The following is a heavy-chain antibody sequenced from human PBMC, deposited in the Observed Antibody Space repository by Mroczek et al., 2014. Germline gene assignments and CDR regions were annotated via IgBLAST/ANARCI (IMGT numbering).Heavy chain of an antibody. J-gene: IGHJ4*02. CDR3: ARGDSSGWYVYFDY. CDR2: IWYDGSNK. D-gene: IGHD6-19*01. CDR1: GFTFSSYG. V-gene: IGHV3-33*01. Sequence: VQLQESGGGVVQPGRSLRLSCAASGFTFSSYGMHWVRQAPGKGLEWVAVIWYDGSNKYYADSVKGRFTISRDNSKNTLYLQMNSLRAEDTAVYYCARGDSSGWYVYFDYWGQGTLVTVSS.